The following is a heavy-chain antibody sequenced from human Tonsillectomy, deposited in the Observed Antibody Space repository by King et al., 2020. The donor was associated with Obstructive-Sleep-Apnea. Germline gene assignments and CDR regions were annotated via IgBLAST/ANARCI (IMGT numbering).Heavy chain of an antibody. CDR3: ARERGDSYDSSVILNPTPFDY. J-gene: IGHJ4*02. D-gene: IGHD3-22*01. Sequence: LVQSGTEVKKPGSSVKVSCKTSGGIFRSYAINWVRQAPGQGLEWMGKIIPIFGSTKYAQKFQGRVTITADESTSTAYMELSSLRSEDTAVYYCARERGDSYDSSVILNPTPFDYWGQGALVTVSA. CDR2: IIPIFGST. V-gene: IGHV1-69*15. CDR1: GGIFRSYA.